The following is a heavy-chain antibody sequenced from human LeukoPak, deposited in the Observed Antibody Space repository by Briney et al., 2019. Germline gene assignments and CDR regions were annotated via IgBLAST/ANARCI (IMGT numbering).Heavy chain of an antibody. J-gene: IGHJ2*01. CDR2: ISSSGGTI. D-gene: IGHD3-22*01. CDR1: GFTFRSYA. Sequence: GGSLRLSCAASGFTFRSYAINWVRQAPGKGLEWVSIISSSGGTIYYADSVKGRFTISRDNAENSMYLQMNSLRAEDTAVYYCARAAYYYDSSAYPYWYFDLWGRGTLVTVSS. V-gene: IGHV3-48*03. CDR3: ARAAYYYDSSAYPYWYFDL.